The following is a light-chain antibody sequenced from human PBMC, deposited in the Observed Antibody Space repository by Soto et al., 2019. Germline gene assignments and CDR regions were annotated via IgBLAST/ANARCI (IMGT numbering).Light chain of an antibody. CDR3: QQRYTTPPT. CDR2: AAS. V-gene: IGKV1-39*01. CDR1: QTISNY. J-gene: IGKJ4*02. Sequence: DIQVTQSPSSLSASVGDRVTITCRSSQTISNYLNWYQQKPGKAPKLLIYAASSLQSGVPLRFIGSGSGTDFILTITSLQPEDYATYYCQQRYTTPPTVGGGIKVEIK.